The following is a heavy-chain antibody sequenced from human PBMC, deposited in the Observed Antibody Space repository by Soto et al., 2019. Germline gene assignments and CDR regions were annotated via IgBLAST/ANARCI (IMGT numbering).Heavy chain of an antibody. Sequence: SETLSLTCTVSGASISSYYWSWIRQPPGKGLEWVGYIYYSGSTNYNPSLKSRVTISVDTSKNQFSLKLSSVTAADTAVYYCARTHYGSGSSYFDYWGQGTLVTVSS. CDR2: IYYSGST. V-gene: IGHV4-59*08. CDR3: ARTHYGSGSSYFDY. D-gene: IGHD3-10*01. CDR1: GASISSYY. J-gene: IGHJ4*02.